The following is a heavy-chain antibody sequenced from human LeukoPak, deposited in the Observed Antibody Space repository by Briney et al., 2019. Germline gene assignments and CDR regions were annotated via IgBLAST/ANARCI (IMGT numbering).Heavy chain of an antibody. CDR3: ARRSHCTGGSSPSV. D-gene: IGHD2-8*02. V-gene: IGHV4-39*01. CDR2: IYVDGRT. CDR1: GDSIGSSHYY. J-gene: IGHJ6*02. Sequence: PSETLSLTCTISGDSIGSSHYYWVWIRQRPGKGLEWVGSIYVDGRTYYNEALKSRVTIFSDTTKVQLYLRLSSVTTTDTAIYYCARRSHCTGGSSPSVWGQGTTVTVSS.